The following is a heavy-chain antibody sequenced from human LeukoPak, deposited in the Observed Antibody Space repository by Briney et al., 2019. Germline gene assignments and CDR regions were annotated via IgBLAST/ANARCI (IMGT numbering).Heavy chain of an antibody. Sequence: PSESLSLSCTASGYSFSSDYYWGWLREPPGKGQGLTGSNHHSGSTYYEPSVKSRVTISVDTSKNQLSLKLSCMTAEDTAVYYCARAGEPNYDFWSGYYYYMDVWGKGTTVTVAS. V-gene: IGHV4-38-2*02. J-gene: IGHJ6*03. CDR1: GYSFSSDYY. CDR2: NHHSGST. CDR3: ARAGEPNYDFWSGYYYYMDV. D-gene: IGHD3-3*01.